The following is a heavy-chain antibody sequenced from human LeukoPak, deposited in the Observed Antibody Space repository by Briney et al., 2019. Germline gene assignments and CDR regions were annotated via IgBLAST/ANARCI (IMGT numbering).Heavy chain of an antibody. CDR2: IYYSGST. J-gene: IGHJ4*02. D-gene: IGHD5-18*01. CDR3: ARLYGGYSYGYFDY. V-gene: IGHV4-59*08. Sequence: SETLSLTCTVSGGSISSYYWSWTRQPPGKGLEWIGYIYYSGSTNYNPSLKSRVTISVDTSKNQFSLKLSSVTAADTAVYYCARLYGGYSYGYFDYWGQGTLVTVSS. CDR1: GGSISSYY.